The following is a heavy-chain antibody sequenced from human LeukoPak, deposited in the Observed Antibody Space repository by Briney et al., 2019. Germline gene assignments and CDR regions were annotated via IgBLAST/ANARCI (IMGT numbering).Heavy chain of an antibody. CDR1: GFTFDDYD. D-gene: IGHD3-22*01. Sequence: PGGSLRLSCAASGFTFDDYDMNWVRQAPGKGLEWVSYISSSSSTIYYADSVKGRFTISRDNAKNSLYLQMNSLRAEDTAVYYCARVEGSSGYYGRGYFDYWGQGTLVTVSS. J-gene: IGHJ4*02. V-gene: IGHV3-48*01. CDR3: ARVEGSSGYYGRGYFDY. CDR2: ISSSSSTI.